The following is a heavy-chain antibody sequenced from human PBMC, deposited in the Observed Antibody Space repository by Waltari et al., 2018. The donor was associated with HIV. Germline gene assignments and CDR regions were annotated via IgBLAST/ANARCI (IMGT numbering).Heavy chain of an antibody. CDR1: GYTFTSYA. D-gene: IGHD3-9*01. Sequence: QVQLVQSGAEVKKPGASVKVSCKASGYTFTSYAMHSVRQAPGQRLEWMGWINAGNGNTKYSQKFQGRVTITRDTSASTAYMELSSLRSEDTAVYYCARSSLRYFSFDYWGQGTLVTVSS. CDR3: ARSSLRYFSFDY. CDR2: INAGNGNT. J-gene: IGHJ4*02. V-gene: IGHV1-3*01.